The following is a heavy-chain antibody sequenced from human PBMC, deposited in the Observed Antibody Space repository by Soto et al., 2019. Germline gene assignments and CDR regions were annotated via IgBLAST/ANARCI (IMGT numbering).Heavy chain of an antibody. CDR2: TRNKANSYTT. CDR3: TRVPDY. V-gene: IGHV3-72*01. J-gene: IGHJ4*02. CDR1: GFTFSDHY. Sequence: EVQLVESGGGLVQPGGSLRLSCAASGFTFSDHYIDWVRQAPGKGLEWVGRTRNKANSYTTEYAASVNGRFTISRDDSQHSLYLQMNSRKTEDTAVYFCTRVPDYWGQGVLVTVSS.